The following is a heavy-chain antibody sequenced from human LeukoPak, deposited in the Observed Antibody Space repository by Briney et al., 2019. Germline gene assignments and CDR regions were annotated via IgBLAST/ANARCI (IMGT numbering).Heavy chain of an antibody. CDR1: GYSISSGYY. Sequence: SETLSLTCAVSGYSISSGYYWGWIRQPPGKGLEWIGSIYHSGSTYYNPSLKSRVTISVDTSKNQFSLKLSSVTAADMAVYYCARQAKLVPAAIPFDPWGQGTLVTVSS. J-gene: IGHJ5*02. CDR3: ARQAKLVPAAIPFDP. CDR2: IYHSGST. D-gene: IGHD2-2*01. V-gene: IGHV4-38-2*01.